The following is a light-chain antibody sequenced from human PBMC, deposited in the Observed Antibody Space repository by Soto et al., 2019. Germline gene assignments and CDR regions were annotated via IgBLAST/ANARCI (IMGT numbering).Light chain of an antibody. V-gene: IGKV3-20*01. CDR1: QSVTSSY. CDR3: QQYSTSRLT. CDR2: GAS. Sequence: EIVLTQSPGTLSLSPGERATLSCRASQSVTSSYLAWYLQKPGQAPRLLISGASSRATGIPDRFSGSGSGTDFTLTISRLEPEDFAVYYCQQYSTSRLTFGGGTKVEIK. J-gene: IGKJ4*01.